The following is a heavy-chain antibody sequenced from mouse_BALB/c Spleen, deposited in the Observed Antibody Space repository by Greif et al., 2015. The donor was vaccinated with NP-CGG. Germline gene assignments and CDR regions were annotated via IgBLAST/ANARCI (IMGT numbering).Heavy chain of an antibody. J-gene: IGHJ4*01. Sequence: LVKTGASVKISCKASGYSFTGYYMHWVKQSHGKSLEWIGYISCYNGATSYNQKFKGKATFTVDTSSSTAYMQFNSLTSEDSAVYYCARDEGLRRDYYAMDYCGQGTSVTVSS. CDR1: GYSFTGYY. D-gene: IGHD2-2*01. V-gene: IGHV1S34*01. CDR2: ISCYNGAT. CDR3: ARDEGLRRDYYAMDY.